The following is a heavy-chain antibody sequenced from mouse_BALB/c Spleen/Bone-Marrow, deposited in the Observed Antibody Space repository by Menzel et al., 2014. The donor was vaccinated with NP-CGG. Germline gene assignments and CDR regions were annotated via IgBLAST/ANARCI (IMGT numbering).Heavy chain of an antibody. CDR3: ARDYYGNIYAMDY. D-gene: IGHD1-1*01. V-gene: IGHV7-3*02. CDR1: GFTFTDYY. J-gene: IGHJ4*01. Sequence: EVKLEESGGGLVQPGGSLRLSCATSGFTFTDYYMSWVRQPPGKALGWLGSIRNKSNGYTTEYSASVKGRFTISRDNSQSILYLQMNTLRAEDSATYYCARDYYGNIYAMDYWGQGTSVTVSS. CDR2: IRNKSNGYTT.